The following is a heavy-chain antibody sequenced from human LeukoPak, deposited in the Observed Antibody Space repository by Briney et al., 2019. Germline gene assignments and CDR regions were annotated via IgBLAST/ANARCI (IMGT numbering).Heavy chain of an antibody. Sequence: SETLSLTCTVSGGSISSGGYYWSWIRQHPGKGLEWIGYIYYSGSTYYNPSLKSRVTISVDTSKSQFSLKLSSVTAADTAVYYCARTAYYYDSSGYYFDYWGQGTLVTVSS. CDR2: IYYSGST. CDR3: ARTAYYYDSSGYYFDY. D-gene: IGHD3-22*01. V-gene: IGHV4-31*03. J-gene: IGHJ4*02. CDR1: GGSISSGGYY.